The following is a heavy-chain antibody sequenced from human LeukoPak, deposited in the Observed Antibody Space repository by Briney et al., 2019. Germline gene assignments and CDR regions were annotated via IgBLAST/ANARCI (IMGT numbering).Heavy chain of an antibody. CDR3: AREYNSLDY. CDR1: GFTFSSYA. J-gene: IGHJ4*02. D-gene: IGHD1-20*01. V-gene: IGHV3-33*08. CDR2: IWYDGSNK. Sequence: GGSLRLSCAASGFTFSSYAMHWVRQAPGKGLERVAVIWYDGSNKYYADSVKGRFTISRDNSKNTLYLQMNSLRAEDTAVYYCAREYNSLDYWGQGTLVTVSS.